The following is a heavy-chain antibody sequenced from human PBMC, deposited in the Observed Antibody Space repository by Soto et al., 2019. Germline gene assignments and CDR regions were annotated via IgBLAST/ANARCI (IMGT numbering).Heavy chain of an antibody. D-gene: IGHD3-16*01. V-gene: IGHV3-23*01. J-gene: IGHJ4*02. CDR3: AKDRRAGGNSAFYFDF. CDR2: ISATSGGT. Sequence: GGSLRLSCAASGFKFSNAAMSWVRQAPGKGLEWVCLISATSGGTYYADSAKGRFTISSENSHYSLYLHVHILTAQATAADSFAKDRRAGGNSAFYFDFWGQGAQVTVSS. CDR1: GFKFSNAA.